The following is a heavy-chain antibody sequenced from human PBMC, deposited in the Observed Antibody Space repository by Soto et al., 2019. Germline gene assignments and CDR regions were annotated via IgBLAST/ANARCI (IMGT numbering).Heavy chain of an antibody. CDR2: ISGSSTYI. Sequence: EVQLVESGGGLVKPGESLRVSCTASGFTFSYYSLHWVRQAPGKGLERVSSISGSSTYIYYADRVKGRFTISRDNAKNSLYLRMDSLRAEEAAVYYCARGDGTGLYNSGLSPRYWGPGTLVTFSS. J-gene: IGHJ4*02. D-gene: IGHD6-19*01. V-gene: IGHV3-21*04. CDR1: GFTFSYYS. CDR3: ARGDGTGLYNSGLSPRY.